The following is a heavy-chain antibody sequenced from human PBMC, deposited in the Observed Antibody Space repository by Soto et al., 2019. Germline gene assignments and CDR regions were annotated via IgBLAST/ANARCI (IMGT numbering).Heavy chain of an antibody. CDR1: GGTFSSYA. Sequence: QVQLVQSGAEVQKPGSSVKVSCKASGGTFSSYAISWVRQAPGQGLEWMGGIIPIFGTANYAQKFQGRVTITADESTSTADMELSSLRSEDTAVYYCARESNYYGSGSQQFDYWGQGTLVTVSS. CDR3: ARESNYYGSGSQQFDY. CDR2: IIPIFGTA. V-gene: IGHV1-69*01. J-gene: IGHJ4*02. D-gene: IGHD3-10*01.